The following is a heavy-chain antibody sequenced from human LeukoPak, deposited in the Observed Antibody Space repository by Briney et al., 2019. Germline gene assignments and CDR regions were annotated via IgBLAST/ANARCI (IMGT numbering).Heavy chain of an antibody. Sequence: GGSLRLSCATSGFTFGYYEMNWVRQAPGKGLEWVSYIKSSGSSIYYADSVKGRFTIPRDNAKNSLYLQMNSLRPEDTAIYYCARGGRCSGDNCYATLYDYWGQGTVVTVSS. D-gene: IGHD2-15*01. CDR1: GFTFGYYE. CDR2: IKSSGSSI. V-gene: IGHV3-48*03. CDR3: ARGGRCSGDNCYATLYDY. J-gene: IGHJ4*02.